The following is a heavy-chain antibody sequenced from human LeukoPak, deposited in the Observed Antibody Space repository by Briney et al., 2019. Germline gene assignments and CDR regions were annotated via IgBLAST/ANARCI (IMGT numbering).Heavy chain of an antibody. V-gene: IGHV3-21*01. D-gene: IGHD6-6*01. J-gene: IGHJ6*04. Sequence: GGSLRLSCAASGFTFSSYSMNWVRQAPGKGLEWVSSISSSSSYIYYADSVKGRFTISRDNAKNSLYLQMNSLRAEDTAVYYCARDPAARLKEDVDVWGKGTMVTVSS. CDR1: GFTFSSYS. CDR2: ISSSSSYI. CDR3: ARDPAARLKEDVDV.